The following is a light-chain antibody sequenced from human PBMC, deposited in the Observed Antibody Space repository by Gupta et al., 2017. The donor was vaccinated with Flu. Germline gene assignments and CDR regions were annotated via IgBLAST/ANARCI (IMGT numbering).Light chain of an antibody. J-gene: IGKJ4*01. CDR3: MQALQTPLT. Sequence: VTPGETASISCRSSQSLLHSNGYSYVAWYLQKPGQSPQLLIYLGSNRASGVPDRFSGSGSGTDFTLKINRVEADDVGVYYCMQALQTPLTFGGGTKVEIK. CDR1: QSLLHSNGYSY. CDR2: LGS. V-gene: IGKV2-28*01.